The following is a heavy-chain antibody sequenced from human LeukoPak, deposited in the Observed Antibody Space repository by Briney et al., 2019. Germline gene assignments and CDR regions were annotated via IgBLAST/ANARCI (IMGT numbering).Heavy chain of an antibody. CDR1: GGSINSGSKY. Sequence: SETLSLTCTVSGGSINSGSKYWSWIRQPAGKGLEWIGRISSSGSTDYNPSLKNRVTISVDTFRNQFSLKLTSVTAADTAVYFCARVRLPRCFDLWGQGSLVTVSS. D-gene: IGHD3-16*01. V-gene: IGHV4-61*02. CDR3: ARVRLPRCFDL. CDR2: ISSSGST. J-gene: IGHJ5*02.